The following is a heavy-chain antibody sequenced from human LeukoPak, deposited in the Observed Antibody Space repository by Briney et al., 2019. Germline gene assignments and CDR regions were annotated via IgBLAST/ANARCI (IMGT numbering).Heavy chain of an antibody. CDR1: GGSISSSSYY. CDR3: ARPSTDYVWGSYRTGAFDI. Sequence: KPSETLSLTCTVSGGSISSSSYYWGWIRQPPGKGLEWIGSIYYSGSTYYNPSLKSLVTISVDTSKNQFSLKLSSVTAADTAVYYCARPSTDYVWGSYRTGAFDIWGQGTMVTVSS. D-gene: IGHD3-16*02. V-gene: IGHV4-39*01. J-gene: IGHJ3*02. CDR2: IYYSGST.